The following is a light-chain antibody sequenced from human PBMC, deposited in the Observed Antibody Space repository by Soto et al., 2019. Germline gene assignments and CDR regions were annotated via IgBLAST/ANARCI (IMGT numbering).Light chain of an antibody. CDR2: GAS. CDR3: QQYGGSPT. CDR1: QSVATTY. J-gene: IGKJ2*01. V-gene: IGKV3-20*01. Sequence: EIVLTQSPGTLSLSPGERATLSCRASQSVATTYLTWYQQKPGQSPRLLIYGASSRATGIPDRFSGRGSGTDFTLTISRLEPEDFAVYYCQQYGGSPTFGQGTKLEIK.